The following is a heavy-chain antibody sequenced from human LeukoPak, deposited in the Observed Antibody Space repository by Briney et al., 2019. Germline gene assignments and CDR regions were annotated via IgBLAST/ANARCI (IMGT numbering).Heavy chain of an antibody. J-gene: IGHJ3*02. CDR3: AKDSDIVATIGDDAFDI. D-gene: IGHD5-12*01. Sequence: PGGSLRLSCAASGFTFRSYAMSWVRQAPGKGLEWVSSICCGGISTYYEDSVKGRFTISRDNSKNTLYLQMTSVRAEDTGVYYCAKDSDIVATIGDDAFDIGGQGTRVTVAS. V-gene: IGHV3-23*01. CDR1: GFTFRSYA. CDR2: ICCGGIST.